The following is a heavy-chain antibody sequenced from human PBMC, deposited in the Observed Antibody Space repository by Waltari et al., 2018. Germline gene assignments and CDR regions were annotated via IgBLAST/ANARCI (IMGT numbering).Heavy chain of an antibody. CDR3: ARTAYYDFWSGYSYYFDY. CDR2: IYYSGST. Sequence: QVQLQESGPGLVKPSQTLSLTCTVSGGSISSGDYYWSWIRQPPGKGLEWIGYIYYSGSTYSTPFLKSRVTISVDTSKNQFSLKLSSVTAADTAVYYCARTAYYDFWSGYSYYFDYWGQGTLVTVSS. J-gene: IGHJ4*02. D-gene: IGHD3-3*01. V-gene: IGHV4-30-4*08. CDR1: GGSISSGDYY.